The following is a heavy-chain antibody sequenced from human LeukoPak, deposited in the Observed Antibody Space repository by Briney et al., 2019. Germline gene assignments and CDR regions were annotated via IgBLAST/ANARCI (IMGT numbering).Heavy chain of an antibody. CDR1: GFTSSSYA. J-gene: IGHJ6*02. CDR3: AADIHYGDYVFYYYGMDV. Sequence: GGSLRLSCAASGFTSSSYAMSWVRQAPGKGLEWVSVIYSGGSTYYADSVKGRFTISRDNSKNTLYLQMNSLRAEDTAVYYCAADIHYGDYVFYYYGMDVWGQGTTVTVSS. V-gene: IGHV3-53*01. D-gene: IGHD4-17*01. CDR2: IYSGGST.